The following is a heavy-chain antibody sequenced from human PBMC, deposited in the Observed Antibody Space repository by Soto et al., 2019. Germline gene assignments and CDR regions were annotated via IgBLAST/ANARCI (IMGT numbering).Heavy chain of an antibody. CDR3: ATERFIDGWFDP. CDR1: GYTFTSYA. Sequence: GASVKVSCKASGYTFTSYAMHWVRQAPGQRLEWMGWINAGNGNTKYSQKFQGRVTITRDTSASTAYMELSSLRSEDTALYYCATERFIDGWFDPWGQGTLVTVSS. CDR2: INAGNGNT. D-gene: IGHD1-26*01. J-gene: IGHJ5*02. V-gene: IGHV1-3*01.